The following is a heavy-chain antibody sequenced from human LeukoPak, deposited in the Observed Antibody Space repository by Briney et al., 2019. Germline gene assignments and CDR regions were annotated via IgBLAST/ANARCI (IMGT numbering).Heavy chain of an antibody. D-gene: IGHD3-22*01. J-gene: IGHJ4*02. Sequence: GGSLRLSCAASGFTFSAYAMHWVRQAPGKGLEWVAVISYDGSNEYYADSVKGRFTLSRDNSKNTLYLQMNSLRAGDTAVYYCARSPTDYDSSGYYRYWGQGTLVTVSS. CDR2: ISYDGSNE. CDR1: GFTFSAYA. CDR3: ARSPTDYDSSGYYRY. V-gene: IGHV3-30*04.